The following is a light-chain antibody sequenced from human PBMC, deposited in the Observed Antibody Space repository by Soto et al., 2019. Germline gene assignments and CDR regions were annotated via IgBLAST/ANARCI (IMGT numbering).Light chain of an antibody. CDR3: CSYAGSYTWG. V-gene: IGLV2-11*01. CDR2: DVS. CDR1: SSDVGVYTY. J-gene: IGLJ3*02. Sequence: QSVLTQPRSVSGSPGHSVTISCTGTSSDVGVYTYVSWYQQHPGKAPQLMIYDVSKRPSGVPDRVSGSKSGNTASLTISGLQAEDEADYDCCSYAGSYTWGFGGGTKRTVL.